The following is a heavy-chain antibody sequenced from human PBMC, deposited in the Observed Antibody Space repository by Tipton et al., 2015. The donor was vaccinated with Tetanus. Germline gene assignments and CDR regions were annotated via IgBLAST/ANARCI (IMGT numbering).Heavy chain of an antibody. CDR3: TTRRNGLDA. V-gene: IGHV3-15*01. Sequence: SLRLSCAASGLPFSNAWMTWVRQAPGKGLEWVGRIKSEIDGGTTDYAAPVKGIFTISRDDSKNTVYLQMNSLKTEDTAVYFCTTRRNGLDAWGQGTTVTVSS. CDR1: GLPFSNAW. CDR2: IKSEIDGGTT. J-gene: IGHJ6*01.